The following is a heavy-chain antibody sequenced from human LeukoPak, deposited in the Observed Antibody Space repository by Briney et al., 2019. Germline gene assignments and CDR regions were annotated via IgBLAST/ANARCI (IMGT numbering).Heavy chain of an antibody. V-gene: IGHV4-38-2*02. CDR2: INHSGRT. Sequence: SETLSLTCTVSDYSISTDYYWGWIRQPPGKGLEWIGSINHSGRTYYNPSLRSRVTISVDTSKNQFSMKLNSVTAADTAVYYCARVSGYDWESFYDYWGQGTLVTVS. J-gene: IGHJ4*02. D-gene: IGHD5-12*01. CDR1: DYSISTDYY. CDR3: ARVSGYDWESFYDY.